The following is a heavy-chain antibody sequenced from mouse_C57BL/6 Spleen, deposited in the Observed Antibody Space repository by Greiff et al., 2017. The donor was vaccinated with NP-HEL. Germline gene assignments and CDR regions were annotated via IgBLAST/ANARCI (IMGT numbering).Heavy chain of an antibody. Sequence: QVQLQQPGAELVKPGASVKMSCKASGYTFTSYWITWVKQRPGQGLEWIGDIYPGSGSTNYNEKFKSKATLTVDTSSSTAYMQLSSLTSEDSAVYYCATCYYDYDASWFAYWGQGTLVTVSA. J-gene: IGHJ3*01. CDR2: IYPGSGST. CDR1: GYTFTSYW. V-gene: IGHV1-55*01. D-gene: IGHD2-4*01. CDR3: ATCYYDYDASWFAY.